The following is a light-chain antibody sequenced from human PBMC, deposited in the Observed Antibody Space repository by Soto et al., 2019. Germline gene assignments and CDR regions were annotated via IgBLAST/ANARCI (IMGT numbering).Light chain of an antibody. J-gene: IGKJ1*01. CDR1: QSISDS. V-gene: IGKV1-5*03. CDR3: QQYNGYWT. Sequence: DIQMTQSPSTLSASVGDRVTITCRDSQSISDSLAWYQQKPGKAPKLLIYEASSLKSGVPSRFSGSRSGTEYTLTISSLQPDDFATYYCQQYNGYWTFGQGTKVEIK. CDR2: EAS.